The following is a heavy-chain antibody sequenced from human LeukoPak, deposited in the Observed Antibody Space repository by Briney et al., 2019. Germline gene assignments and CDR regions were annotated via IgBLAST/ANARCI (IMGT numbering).Heavy chain of an antibody. J-gene: IGHJ5*02. CDR3: ARDPRNVGLAP. CDR2: NNGDGSTT. Sequence: GGSLRLSCVASGFSLSDYWMYWVRQAPGKGLMYISRNNGDGSTTNYADVVKGRFTMSRDNVKNTLYLQMNSLRVEDTAVYYCARDPRNVGLAPWGQGTLVTVSS. V-gene: IGHV3-74*01. D-gene: IGHD2-15*01. CDR1: GFSLSDYW.